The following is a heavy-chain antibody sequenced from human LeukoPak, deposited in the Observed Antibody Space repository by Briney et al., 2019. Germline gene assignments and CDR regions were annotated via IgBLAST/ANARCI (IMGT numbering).Heavy chain of an antibody. V-gene: IGHV1-8*01. CDR3: ARDPRYDAFDI. Sequence: ASVKVSCKASGGTFSSYDINWVRQATGQGLEWMGWMNPNSGNTGYAQKFQGRVTMTRNTSISTAYMELSSLRSEDTAVYYCARDPRYDAFDIWGQGTMVTVSS. D-gene: IGHD5-24*01. CDR1: GGTFSSYD. CDR2: MNPNSGNT. J-gene: IGHJ3*02.